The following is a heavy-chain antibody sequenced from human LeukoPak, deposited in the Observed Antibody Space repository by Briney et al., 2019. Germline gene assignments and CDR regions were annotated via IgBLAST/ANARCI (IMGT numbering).Heavy chain of an antibody. CDR1: GYSFTTYW. J-gene: IGHJ4*02. CDR2: IFPGDSDT. CDR3: ATSESQTKFDY. V-gene: IGHV5-51*01. D-gene: IGHD1/OR15-1a*01. Sequence: GESLKISCKGSGYSFTTYWIGWVRQMPGKGLEWMGIIFPGDSDTIYSPSFQGQVTISADKSVNTAYLQWSSLKASDTAMYYCATSESQTKFDYWGQGTLVTASS.